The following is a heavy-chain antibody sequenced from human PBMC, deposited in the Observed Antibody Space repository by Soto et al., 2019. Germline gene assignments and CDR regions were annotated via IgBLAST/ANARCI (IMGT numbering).Heavy chain of an antibody. CDR1: GFTFSSYS. V-gene: IGHV3-48*02. D-gene: IGHD2-21*01. Sequence: EVQLMESWGGLVQPGGSLRLSCAASGFTFSSYSMHWVRQAPGKGLEWVSYISSSSSTIYYADSVKGRFTISRDNAKNSLYLQMNSLRDEDTAVYYCARDALRCGGDSCVDCWGQGTLVTVSS. CDR2: ISSSSSTI. CDR3: ARDALRCGGDSCVDC. J-gene: IGHJ4*02.